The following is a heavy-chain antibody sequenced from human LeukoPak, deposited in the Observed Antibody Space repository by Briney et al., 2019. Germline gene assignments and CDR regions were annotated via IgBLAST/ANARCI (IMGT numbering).Heavy chain of an antibody. CDR3: ARERYCSSTSCYAALFDY. Sequence: PGGSLRLSCAASGLTFSSYEMNWVRQAPGKGLEWVSYISSSGSTIYYADSVKGRFTISRDNAKNPLYLQMNSLRAEDTAVYYCARERYCSSTSCYAALFDYWGQGTLVTVSS. CDR2: ISSSGSTI. D-gene: IGHD2-2*01. V-gene: IGHV3-48*03. J-gene: IGHJ4*02. CDR1: GLTFSSYE.